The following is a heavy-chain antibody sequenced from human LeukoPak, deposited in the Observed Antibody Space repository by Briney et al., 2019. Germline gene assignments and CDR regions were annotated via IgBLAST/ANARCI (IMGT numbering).Heavy chain of an antibody. J-gene: IGHJ4*02. CDR3: ARARYFDWFLDY. D-gene: IGHD3-9*01. CDR2: IKEDGSKK. V-gene: IGHV3-7*01. CDR1: GFTLSSYW. Sequence: GGSLRLSCGASGFTLSSYWMTWVRQAPGKGLEWVANIKEDGSKKYYVESVRGRFTISRDNAENSLYLQMNSLRAEDTAVYYCARARYFDWFLDYWGQGTLVTVSS.